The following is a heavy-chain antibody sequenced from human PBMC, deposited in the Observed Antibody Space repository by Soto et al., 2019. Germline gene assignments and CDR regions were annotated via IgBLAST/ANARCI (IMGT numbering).Heavy chain of an antibody. D-gene: IGHD1-26*01. CDR2: IMAYNNNP. Sequence: ASVKACKASGYTFSNYGVNWVRQAPGQGLEWLGYIMAYNNNPHYAQKFVGRVTMTADTSTSTAFLELRSLTSDDTAVYYCARGGMGKSYWTLDSWGQGTQVTVSS. J-gene: IGHJ4*02. CDR1: GYTFSNYG. V-gene: IGHV1-18*01. CDR3: ARGGMGKSYWTLDS.